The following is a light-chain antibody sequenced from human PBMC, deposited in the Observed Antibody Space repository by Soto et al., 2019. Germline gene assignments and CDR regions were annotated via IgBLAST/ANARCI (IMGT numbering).Light chain of an antibody. J-gene: IGKJ2*01. Sequence: EIVLTQSPGTLSLSPGERATLSCRASQSVSSMSLAWYQQKPGQAPRLLIYGASTRATGVPDRFSGSGSGTDFTLTISSLQSEDFAVYYCQQYNNWPYTFGQGTKLEIK. CDR3: QQYNNWPYT. CDR1: QSVSSMS. V-gene: IGKV3D-15*01. CDR2: GAS.